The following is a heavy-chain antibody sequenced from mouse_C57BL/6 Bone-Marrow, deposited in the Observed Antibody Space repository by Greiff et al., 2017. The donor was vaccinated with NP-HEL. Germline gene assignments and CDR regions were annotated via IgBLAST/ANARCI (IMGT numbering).Heavy chain of an antibody. CDR1: GFTFSSYA. J-gene: IGHJ4*01. Sequence: EVMLVESGGGLVKPGGSLKLSCAASGFTFSSYAMSWVRQTPEKRLEWVATISDGGSYTYYPDNVKGRLTISRDNAKNNLYLQMSHLKSEDTAMYYCARVWFYYAMDYWGQGTSVTVSS. V-gene: IGHV5-4*03. CDR3: ARVWFYYAMDY. D-gene: IGHD1-1*02. CDR2: ISDGGSYT.